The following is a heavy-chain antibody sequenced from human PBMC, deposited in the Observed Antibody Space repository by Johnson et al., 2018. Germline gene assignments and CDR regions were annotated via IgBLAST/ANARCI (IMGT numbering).Heavy chain of an antibody. CDR1: GGTFSIYA. V-gene: IGHV1-69*01. Sequence: QVQLVESGAEVKKPGSSVKVSCKASGGTFSIYAISWVRQAPGQGLEWMGGIIPIFGTANYAQKFQGRVTITADESTSTAYMELSSLRSEDTAVYYCARLKWFGEWAPPNAFDIWGQGTMVTVSS. J-gene: IGHJ3*02. CDR2: IIPIFGTA. D-gene: IGHD3-10*01. CDR3: ARLKWFGEWAPPNAFDI.